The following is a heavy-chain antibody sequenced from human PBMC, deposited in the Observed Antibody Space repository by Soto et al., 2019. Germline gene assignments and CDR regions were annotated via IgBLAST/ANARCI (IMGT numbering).Heavy chain of an antibody. Sequence: QVHLQESGPGLVNPSGTLSLICTVSGSSISSNFWWSWVRQPPGKGLEWIGEIYPSGTAYYNPSLESRVSMSVDKSKNQLSLNLNSLTAADTAAFYCARHVGVAGTRGFDFWGQGILVAVSS. D-gene: IGHD6-19*01. V-gene: IGHV4-4*02. CDR2: IYPSGTA. CDR1: GSSISSNFW. CDR3: ARHVGVAGTRGFDF. J-gene: IGHJ4*02.